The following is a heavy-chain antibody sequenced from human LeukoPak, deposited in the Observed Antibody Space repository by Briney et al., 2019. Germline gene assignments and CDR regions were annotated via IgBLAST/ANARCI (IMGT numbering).Heavy chain of an antibody. CDR1: GYTFTYYG. CDR3: ARGDADLLTGQNWFGP. D-gene: IGHD3-9*01. Sequence: ASVKVSFKASGYTFTYYGIIWVRQAPGQGLEWMGLISPHRRNTEYAEKLQGRVTMTADTRTSTAYMELRSLRSDDTAVYYFARGDADLLTGQNWFGPWGQGTLVTVSS. V-gene: IGHV1-18*01. J-gene: IGHJ5*02. CDR2: ISPHRRNT.